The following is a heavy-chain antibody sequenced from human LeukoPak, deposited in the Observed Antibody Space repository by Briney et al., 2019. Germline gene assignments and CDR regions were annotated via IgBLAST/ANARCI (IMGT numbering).Heavy chain of an antibody. Sequence: GASVKVSCKASGYTFTSYYIHWVRQATGQGLEWMGWMNPNSGNTGYAQKFQGRVTMTRNTSISTAYMELSSLRSEDTAVYYCARGGLMGDGSSQYYYYGMDVWGQGTTVTVSS. CDR1: GYTFTSYY. D-gene: IGHD3-10*01. V-gene: IGHV1-8*02. J-gene: IGHJ6*02. CDR3: ARGGLMGDGSSQYYYYGMDV. CDR2: MNPNSGNT.